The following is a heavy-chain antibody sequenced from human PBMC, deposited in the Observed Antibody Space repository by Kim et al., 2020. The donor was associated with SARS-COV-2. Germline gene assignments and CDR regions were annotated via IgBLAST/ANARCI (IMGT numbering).Heavy chain of an antibody. D-gene: IGHD6-13*01. CDR3: ATGAAAGKSNWFDP. J-gene: IGHJ5*02. V-gene: IGHV1-24*01. Sequence: APKFQGRVTMTEDTSTDTAYMELSSLGSEDTAVYYCATGAAAGKSNWFDPWGQGTLVTVSS.